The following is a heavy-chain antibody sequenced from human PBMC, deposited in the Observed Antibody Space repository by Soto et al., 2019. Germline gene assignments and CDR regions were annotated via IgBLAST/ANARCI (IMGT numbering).Heavy chain of an antibody. CDR1: GYTFTSHD. Sequence: QVQLVQSGAEVKKPGASVKVSCTTSGYTFTSHDINWVRQATGQGFEWMGWMNPNSGSTGYAQKFQGRVTMTRDTSISTAYMEPRSLGPEETAVCYCVGPFTGFAPWGKGTLVTVPS. CDR2: MNPNSGST. V-gene: IGHV1-8*01. CDR3: VGPFTGFAP. J-gene: IGHJ5*02.